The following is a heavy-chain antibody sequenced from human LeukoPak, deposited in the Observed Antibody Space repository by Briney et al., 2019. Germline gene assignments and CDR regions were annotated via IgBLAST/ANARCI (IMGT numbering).Heavy chain of an antibody. J-gene: IGHJ4*02. CDR1: GFTFSSYS. Sequence: GGSLRLSCAASGFTFSSYSMNWVRQAPGKGLEWVSSISSSSSYIYYADSVKGRFTISRDNAKNSLYLQMNSLRAEDTAVYYCVRSDCSSTSCYAKRPYDYWGQGTLVTVSS. D-gene: IGHD2-2*01. CDR3: VRSDCSSTSCYAKRPYDY. CDR2: ISSSSSYI. V-gene: IGHV3-21*01.